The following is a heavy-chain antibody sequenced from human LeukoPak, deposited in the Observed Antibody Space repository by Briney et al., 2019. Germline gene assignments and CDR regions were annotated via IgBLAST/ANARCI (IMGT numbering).Heavy chain of an antibody. CDR2: ISAYNGNT. V-gene: IGHV1-18*01. J-gene: IGHJ6*02. CDR1: GYTFTSYG. CDR3: ARGEASRDIVVVPAAPDPEYYYYGMDV. Sequence: ASVKVSCKASGYTFTSYGISWVRQAPGQGLEWMGWISAYNGNTNCAQKLQGRVTMTTDTSTSTAYMELRSLRSDDTAVYYCARGEASRDIVVVPAAPDPEYYYYGMDVWGQGTTVTVSS. D-gene: IGHD2-2*01.